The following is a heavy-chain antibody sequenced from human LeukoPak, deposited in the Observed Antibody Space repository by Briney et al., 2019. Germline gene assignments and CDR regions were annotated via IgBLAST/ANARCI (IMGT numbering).Heavy chain of an antibody. CDR2: IYDSGST. Sequence: PSETLSLTCTVSGGSISSYYWSWLRQTPGKGLECIGYIYDSGSTNYNPSLKSRVTISVDTSKNQFSLQLSSVTAADTAVYYCARYDSRGDYYFDYWGQGTLVTVSS. CDR1: GGSISSYY. V-gene: IGHV4-59*01. CDR3: ARYDSRGDYYFDY. J-gene: IGHJ4*02. D-gene: IGHD3-22*01.